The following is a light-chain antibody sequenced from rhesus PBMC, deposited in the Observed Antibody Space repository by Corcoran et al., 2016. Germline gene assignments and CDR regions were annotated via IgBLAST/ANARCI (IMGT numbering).Light chain of an antibody. V-gene: IGKV1-25*01. J-gene: IGKJ1*01. Sequence: DIQMTQSPSSLSASVGDRVTITCRASQGITNDLAWYQQKPGETPKLLIYEASSLQSGIPSRFSGSGSGTDFTLNISGLQAEDCATYYCQNYYSTPPWTFGQGTKVEIK. CDR3: QNYYSTPPWT. CDR1: QGITND. CDR2: EAS.